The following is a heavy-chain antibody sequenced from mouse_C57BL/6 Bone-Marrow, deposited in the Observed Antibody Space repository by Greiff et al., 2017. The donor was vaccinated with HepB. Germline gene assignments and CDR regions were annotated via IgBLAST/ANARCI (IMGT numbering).Heavy chain of an antibody. CDR2: IYPGSGNT. CDR1: GYSFTSYY. V-gene: IGHV1-66*01. CDR3: ARTRGLAGSYFDV. D-gene: IGHD2-2*01. J-gene: IGHJ1*03. Sequence: QVQLQQSGPELVKPGASVKISCKASGYSFTSYYIHWVKQRPGQGLEWIGWIYPGSGNTKYNEKFKGKATLTADTSSSTAYMQLSSLTSEDSAVYYCARTRGLAGSYFDVWGTGTTVTVSS.